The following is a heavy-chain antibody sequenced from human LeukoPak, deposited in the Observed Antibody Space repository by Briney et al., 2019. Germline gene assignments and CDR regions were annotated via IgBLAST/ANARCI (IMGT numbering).Heavy chain of an antibody. CDR1: GYTFTGYY. CDR3: ARGSTWGSGSYLPDY. V-gene: IGHV1-2*02. Sequence: ASVKVSCKASGYTFTGYYMHWVRQAPGRGLEWMGWINPNSGGTNYAQKFQGRVTMTRDTSISTAYMELSRLRSDDTAVYYCARGSTWGSGSYLPDYWGQGTLVTVSS. D-gene: IGHD1-26*01. J-gene: IGHJ4*02. CDR2: INPNSGGT.